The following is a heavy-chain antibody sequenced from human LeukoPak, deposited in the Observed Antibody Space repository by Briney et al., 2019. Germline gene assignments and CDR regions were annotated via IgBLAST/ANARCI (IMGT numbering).Heavy chain of an antibody. V-gene: IGHV3-30*02. CDR2: IQYDGHDK. D-gene: IGHD5-18*01. CDR3: ARGRRSGYSYGFYFDY. Sequence: QPGGSLRLSCAASGFSLSRYDMHWVRQAPGKGLEWVAFIQYDGHDKYYADSVRGRFTISRDNSKNILSLQMNSLRAEDTAVYFCARGRRSGYSYGFYFDYWGQGTLVTVSS. J-gene: IGHJ4*02. CDR1: GFSLSRYD.